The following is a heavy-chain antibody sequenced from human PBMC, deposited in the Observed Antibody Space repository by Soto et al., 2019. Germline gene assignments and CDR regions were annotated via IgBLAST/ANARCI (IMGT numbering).Heavy chain of an antibody. V-gene: IGHV3-11*01. CDR1: GFSFSDYY. J-gene: IGHJ6*02. Sequence: PGGSLRLSCAASGFSFSDYYMSWVRQAPGKGLEWVSYINNSGTTIYYADSVKGRFTISRDNAKNSLYLQMNSLRAEDTAVYYCARWEPSPYYYYGMDVWGQGTTVTVSS. D-gene: IGHD1-1*01. CDR2: INNSGTTI. CDR3: ARWEPSPYYYYGMDV.